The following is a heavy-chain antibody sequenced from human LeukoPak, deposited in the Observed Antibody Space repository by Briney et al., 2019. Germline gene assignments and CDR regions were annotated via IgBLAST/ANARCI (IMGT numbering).Heavy chain of an antibody. CDR3: ARTTRNDAFDI. CDR2: IYQSETA. CDR1: GYSISSGYF. Sequence: SETLSLTCTVSGYSISSGYFWGWMRQPPGKGLEWIGSIYQSETAHYNPSLKSRVTISVDTSKNQFSLKLRSVMAADTAVYYCARTTRNDAFDIWGQGTMVTVSS. V-gene: IGHV4-38-2*02. J-gene: IGHJ3*02. D-gene: IGHD1-1*01.